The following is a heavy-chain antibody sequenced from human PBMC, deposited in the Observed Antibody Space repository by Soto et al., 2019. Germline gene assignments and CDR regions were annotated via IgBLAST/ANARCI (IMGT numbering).Heavy chain of an antibody. Sequence: GGSLRLSCAASGFTFSSYGMHWVRQAPGKGLEWVAVIWYDGSNKYYADSVKGRFTISRDNSKNTLYLQMNSLRAEGTAVYYCARDANYYDFWSGYFNEGRELNFDYWGQGTLVTVSS. J-gene: IGHJ4*02. CDR3: ARDANYYDFWSGYFNEGRELNFDY. D-gene: IGHD3-3*01. CDR2: IWYDGSNK. V-gene: IGHV3-33*01. CDR1: GFTFSSYG.